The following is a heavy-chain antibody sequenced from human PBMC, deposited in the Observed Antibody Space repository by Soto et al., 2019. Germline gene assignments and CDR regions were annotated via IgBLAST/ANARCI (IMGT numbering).Heavy chain of an antibody. J-gene: IGHJ4*02. CDR3: ARVDYGIEAGDY. CDR1: GFTFSSYA. Sequence: PGGSLRLSCAASGFTFSSYAMHWVRQAPGKGLEWVAVISYDGSNKYYADSVKGRFTISRDNSKNTLYLQMNSLRAEDTAVYYCARVDYGIEAGDYWGQGTLVTVSS. CDR2: ISYDGSNK. D-gene: IGHD4-17*01. V-gene: IGHV3-30-3*01.